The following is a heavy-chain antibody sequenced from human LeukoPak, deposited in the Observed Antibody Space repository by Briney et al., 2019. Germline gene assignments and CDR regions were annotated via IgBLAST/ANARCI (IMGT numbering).Heavy chain of an antibody. CDR1: GFTFSSYA. V-gene: IGHV3-23*01. D-gene: IGHD2-21*01. Sequence: GGSLRLSCAASGFTFSSYAMSWVRQAPGKGLEWVSAISGSGGSTYYADSVKGRFTISRDNSKNTLYPQMNSLRAEDTAVYYCTSYYLYLFDYWGQGTLVTVSS. CDR2: ISGSGGST. CDR3: TSYYLYLFDY. J-gene: IGHJ4*02.